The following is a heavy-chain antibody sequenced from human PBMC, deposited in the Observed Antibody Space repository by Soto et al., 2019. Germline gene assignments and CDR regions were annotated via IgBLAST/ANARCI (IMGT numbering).Heavy chain of an antibody. CDR3: ARGDTIFGVVTPDAFDI. D-gene: IGHD3-3*01. J-gene: IGHJ3*02. CDR1: GGTFSSYA. V-gene: IGHV1-69*12. Sequence: QVQLVQSGAEVKKPGSSVKVSCKASGGTFSSYAISWVRQAPGQGLEWMGGIIPIFGTANYTQKFQGRVTITAXXPXSXXYMELSSLRSEDTAVYYCARGDTIFGVVTPDAFDIWGQGTMVTVSS. CDR2: IIPIFGTA.